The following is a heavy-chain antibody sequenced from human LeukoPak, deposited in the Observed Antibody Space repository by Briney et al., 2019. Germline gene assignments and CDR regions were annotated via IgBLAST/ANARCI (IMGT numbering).Heavy chain of an antibody. CDR3: ARASAAAGIPGVWFDP. V-gene: IGHV3-53*04. CDR1: GFTVSRNY. Sequence: AGSLRLSCAASGFTVSRNYVSWVRQAAGKGLEGDGVIYSGGSTYYADSVKGRFTIPRHNSKNPLSLQMTSLRAEDTAVYYCARASAAAGIPGVWFDPWGQGTLVTVSS. CDR2: IYSGGST. J-gene: IGHJ5*02. D-gene: IGHD1-14*01.